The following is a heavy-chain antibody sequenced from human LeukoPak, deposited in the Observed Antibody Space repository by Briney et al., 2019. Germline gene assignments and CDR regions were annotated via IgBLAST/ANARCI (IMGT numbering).Heavy chain of an antibody. D-gene: IGHD2-15*01. CDR1: GFTFSSYG. CDR3: ARDRLVVVVAANPYYYYYGMDV. CDR2: ISYDGSNK. J-gene: IGHJ6*02. Sequence: GGSLRLSCAASGFTFSSYGMHWVRQAPGKGLEWVAVISYDGSNKYYADSVKGRFTISRDNSKNTLYLQMNSLRAEDTAVYYCARDRLVVVVAANPYYYYYGMDVWGQGTTVTVSS. V-gene: IGHV3-30*19.